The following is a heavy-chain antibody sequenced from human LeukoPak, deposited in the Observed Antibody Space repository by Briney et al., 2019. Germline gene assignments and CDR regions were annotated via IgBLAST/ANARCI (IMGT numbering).Heavy chain of an antibody. CDR3: ARGSGGGFAP. CDR1: GFTFSSYD. CDR2: IGTAGDS. Sequence: GGSLRLSCAASGFTFSSYDMHWVRQGTGKGLEWVSGIGTAGDSYYLGSVKGRFTISRENAKNFLYLQMNSLRAADTAVYYCARGSGGGFAPWGQGTLVTVSS. V-gene: IGHV3-13*01. D-gene: IGHD3-10*01. J-gene: IGHJ5*02.